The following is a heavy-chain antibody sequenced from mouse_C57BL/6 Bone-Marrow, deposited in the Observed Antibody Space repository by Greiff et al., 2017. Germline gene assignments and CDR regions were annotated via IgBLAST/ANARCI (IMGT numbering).Heavy chain of an antibody. J-gene: IGHJ3*01. V-gene: IGHV1-42*01. CDR3: AIGKIYYGSSPFAY. D-gene: IGHD1-1*01. Sequence: EVQLQESGPELVKPGASVKISCKASGYSFTGYYMNWVKQSPEKSLEWIGEINPSTGGTTYNQKFKAKAKLTVDKSSSTAYMQLKSLTSEDSAVYYCAIGKIYYGSSPFAYWGQGTLVTVSA. CDR2: INPSTGGT. CDR1: GYSFTGYY.